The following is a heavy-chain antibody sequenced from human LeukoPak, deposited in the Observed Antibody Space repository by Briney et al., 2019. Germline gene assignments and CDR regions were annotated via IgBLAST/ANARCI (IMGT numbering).Heavy chain of an antibody. CDR2: INHSGST. Sequence: SETLSLTCTVSGDSINSLDLWSWIRQPPGKGLEWIGEINHSGSTNYNPSLKSRVTISVDTSKNQFSLKLSSVTAADTAVYYCARWDCSSTSCYTDYYYYGLDVWDHGTTVTVSS. D-gene: IGHD2-2*02. CDR3: ARWDCSSTSCYTDYYYYGLDV. V-gene: IGHV4-4*02. J-gene: IGHJ6*02. CDR1: GDSINSLDL.